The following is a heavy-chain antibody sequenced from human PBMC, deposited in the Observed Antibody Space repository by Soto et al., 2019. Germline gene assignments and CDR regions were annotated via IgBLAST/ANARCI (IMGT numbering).Heavy chain of an antibody. CDR1: GFTFSTYA. Sequence: PGGSLRLACSASGFTFSTYAMHWVRQAPGRGLQYVSSISSNGGSTYYPGSVKGRFTISRDNSKNTLYLQMSSLRAEDTAVYYCVKDRWIDYWGQGTLVTVSS. J-gene: IGHJ4*02. CDR3: VKDRWIDY. CDR2: ISSNGGST. D-gene: IGHD3-16*02. V-gene: IGHV3-64D*06.